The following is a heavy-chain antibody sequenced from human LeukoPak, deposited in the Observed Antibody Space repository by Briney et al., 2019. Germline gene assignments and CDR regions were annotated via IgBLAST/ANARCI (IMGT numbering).Heavy chain of an antibody. Sequence: NPSETLSLTCTVSGYSISSGYYWGWIRQPPGKGLEWIGSIYHSGSTYYNPSLKSRVTISVDTSKNQFSLKLSSVTAADTAVYYCARDGGTMVRGTNWFDPWGQGTLVTVSS. J-gene: IGHJ5*02. CDR2: IYHSGST. CDR3: ARDGGTMVRGTNWFDP. D-gene: IGHD3-10*01. CDR1: GYSISSGYY. V-gene: IGHV4-38-2*02.